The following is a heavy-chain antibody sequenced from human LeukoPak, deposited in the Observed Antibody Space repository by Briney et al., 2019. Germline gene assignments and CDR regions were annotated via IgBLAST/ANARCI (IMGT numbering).Heavy chain of an antibody. D-gene: IGHD6-13*01. J-gene: IGHJ6*02. CDR1: GFTFSSYA. Sequence: GRSLRLSCAASGFTFSSYAIHWVRQAPGKGLDWVAVISYDGSNRYYADSVKDRFTISRDTSKNTVYLQMNSLTAGDTAVYCCARDRPRRIAAAGTYYYYGMDVWGQGTTVTVSS. V-gene: IGHV3-30-3*01. CDR3: ARDRPRRIAAAGTYYYYGMDV. CDR2: ISYDGSNR.